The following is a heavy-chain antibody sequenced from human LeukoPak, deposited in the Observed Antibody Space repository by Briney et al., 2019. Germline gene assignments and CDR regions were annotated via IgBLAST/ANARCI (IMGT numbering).Heavy chain of an antibody. Sequence: PSETLSLTCTVSGGSISSSSYYWSWIRQPAGKGLEWIGRIYTSGSTNYNPSLKSRVTISVDTSKNQFSLKLSSVTAADTAVYYCARIAASCVDYWGQGTLVTVSS. CDR3: ARIAASCVDY. J-gene: IGHJ4*02. D-gene: IGHD6-6*01. CDR2: IYTSGST. CDR1: GGSISSSSYY. V-gene: IGHV4-61*02.